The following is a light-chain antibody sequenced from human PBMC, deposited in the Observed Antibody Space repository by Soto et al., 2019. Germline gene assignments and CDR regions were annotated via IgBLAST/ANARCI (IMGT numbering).Light chain of an antibody. J-gene: IGKJ1*01. V-gene: IGKV4-1*01. Sequence: DIVMTQSPDSLAVSLGERATINCKSSQSVLYSSNNKNYLAWYQQKPGQPPKLLIYWASTRESGVPDRFSGSGSGADFTLTISSLXXXXXAVYYCQQYYSTPQTFGQGTKVEIK. CDR1: QSVLYSSNNKNY. CDR3: QQYYSTPQT. CDR2: WAS.